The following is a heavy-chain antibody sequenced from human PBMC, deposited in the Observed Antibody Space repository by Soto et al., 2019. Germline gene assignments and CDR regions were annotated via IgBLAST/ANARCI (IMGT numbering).Heavy chain of an antibody. CDR2: ITAYNGNT. J-gene: IGHJ5*02. Sequence: QVQVVQSGAEVKEPGASVTVSCKASGYIFSSYGITWVRQAPGQGLEWMGWITAYNGNTNYAQKLQGRVTMTTDTSTSTAYMELSSLTSDDTAVYYCARGGVGSSSAWFDPWGQGTLVTVSS. D-gene: IGHD1-26*01. V-gene: IGHV1-18*01. CDR1: GYIFSSYG. CDR3: ARGGVGSSSAWFDP.